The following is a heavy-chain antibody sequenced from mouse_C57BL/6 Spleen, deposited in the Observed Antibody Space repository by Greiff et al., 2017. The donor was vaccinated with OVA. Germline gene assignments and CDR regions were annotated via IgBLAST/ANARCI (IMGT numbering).Heavy chain of an antibody. CDR2: ISDGGSYT. CDR1: GFTFSSYA. CDR3: ARGITTVVYFDV. D-gene: IGHD1-1*01. J-gene: IGHJ1*03. V-gene: IGHV5-4*01. Sequence: EVQVVESGGGLVKPGGSLKLSCAASGFTFSSYAMSWVRQTPEKRLEWVATISDGGSYTYYPDNVKGRFTISRDNAKNNLYLQMSHLKSEDTAMYYCARGITTVVYFDVWGTGTTVTVSS.